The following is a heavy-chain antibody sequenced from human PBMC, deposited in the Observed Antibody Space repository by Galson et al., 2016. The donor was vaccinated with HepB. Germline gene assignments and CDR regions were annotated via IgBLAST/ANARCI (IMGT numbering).Heavy chain of an antibody. J-gene: IGHJ3*02. CDR2: VYYTGST. D-gene: IGHD3-22*01. V-gene: IGHV4-61*01. Sequence: ETLSLTCTVSGVFINGGHFYWSWIRQSPGKGLEWIGYVYYTGSTNYNPSHKNRVTISEDPSKNPFYLTLNSVTAADTAIYYCASSYYDSTGYFSGFDIWSQGTMVTVSS. CDR1: GVFINGGHFY. CDR3: ASSYYDSTGYFSGFDI.